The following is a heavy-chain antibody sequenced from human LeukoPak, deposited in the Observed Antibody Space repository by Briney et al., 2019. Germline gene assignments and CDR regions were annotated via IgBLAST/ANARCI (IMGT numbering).Heavy chain of an antibody. CDR1: GYTFTSYG. V-gene: IGHV1-18*01. D-gene: IGHD3-3*01. J-gene: IGHJ4*02. CDR2: ISAYNGNT. Sequence: ASVKVSCKASGYTFTSYGIGWVRQAPGQGLEWMGWISAYNGNTNYAQKLQGRVTMTTDTSTSTAYMELRSLRSDDTAVYYCARDETIFGVVINRAFDYWGQGTLVTVSS. CDR3: ARDETIFGVVINRAFDY.